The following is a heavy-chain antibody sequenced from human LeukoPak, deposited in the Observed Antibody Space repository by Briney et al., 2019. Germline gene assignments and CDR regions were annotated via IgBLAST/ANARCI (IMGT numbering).Heavy chain of an antibody. D-gene: IGHD3-16*01. CDR1: GYSISSGYY. CDR2: IYHSGST. CDR3: ARGIPPRGGHFDY. V-gene: IGHV4-38-2*01. Sequence: SETLSLTCAVSGYSISSGYYWGWIRQPPGKGPEWIGSIYHSGSTYYNPSLKSRVTISVDTSRNQFSLKLSSVTAADTAVYYCARGIPPRGGHFDYWGQGTLVTVSS. J-gene: IGHJ4*02.